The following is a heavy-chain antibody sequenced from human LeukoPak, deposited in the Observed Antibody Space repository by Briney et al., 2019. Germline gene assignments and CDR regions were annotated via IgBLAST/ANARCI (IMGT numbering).Heavy chain of an antibody. J-gene: IGHJ4*02. CDR2: IYYSGST. D-gene: IGHD3-22*01. V-gene: IGHV4-30-4*01. CDR1: GGSISSGDYY. Sequence: SQTLSLTCTVSGGSISSGDYYWSWIRQPPGKGLEWIGYIYYSGSTYYNPSLKSRVTISVDTSKNQFSLKLSSVTAADTAVYYCARAMIVAVKRDYFDYWGQGTLVTVSS. CDR3: ARAMIVAVKRDYFDY.